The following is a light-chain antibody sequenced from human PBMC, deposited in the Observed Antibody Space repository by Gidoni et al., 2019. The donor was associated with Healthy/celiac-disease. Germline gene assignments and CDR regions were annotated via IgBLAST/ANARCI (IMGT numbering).Light chain of an antibody. CDR2: GAS. CDR3: QQYNNWAPST. Sequence: IVMTQSPATLSVSPGERATLSCRASQSVSSNLAWYQQKPGQAPRLLIYGASTRATGIPARFSGSGSGTEFTLTISSLQSEDFAVYYCQQYNNWAPSTFGQGTKLEIK. V-gene: IGKV3-15*01. CDR1: QSVSSN. J-gene: IGKJ2*02.